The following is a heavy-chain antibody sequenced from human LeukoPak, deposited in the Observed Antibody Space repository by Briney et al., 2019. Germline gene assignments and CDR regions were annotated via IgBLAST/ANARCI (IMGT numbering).Heavy chain of an antibody. Sequence: SETLSLTCTVSGGSISSGSYYWSWIRQPAGKGLEWIGRIYTSGSTNYNPSLKSRVTISVDTSKNQFSLKLSSVTAADTAVYYCAGGIGAYYGSGSYYTGYYYYGMDVWGQGTTVTVSS. CDR1: GGSISSGSYY. CDR2: IYTSGST. D-gene: IGHD3-10*01. J-gene: IGHJ6*02. V-gene: IGHV4-61*02. CDR3: AGGIGAYYGSGSYYTGYYYYGMDV.